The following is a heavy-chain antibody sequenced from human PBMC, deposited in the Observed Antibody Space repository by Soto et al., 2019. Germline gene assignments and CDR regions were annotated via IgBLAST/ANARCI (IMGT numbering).Heavy chain of an antibody. V-gene: IGHV3-74*01. CDR2: INSDGSTT. CDR3: ARDTSYSTDY. Sequence: LLLSCGTSEFTVSSRWVHWVRQAPGKGLVWVSYINSDGSTTTYADSVKGRFTISRDNAKNTVYLQMNSLRVDDTAVYYCARDTSYSTDYWGQGTLVTV. J-gene: IGHJ4*02. D-gene: IGHD2-2*01. CDR1: EFTVSSRW.